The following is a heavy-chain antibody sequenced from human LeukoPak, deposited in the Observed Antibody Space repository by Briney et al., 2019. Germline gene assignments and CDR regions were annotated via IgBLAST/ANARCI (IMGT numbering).Heavy chain of an antibody. CDR3: ARHLPDDIVVVPAAPHAYDAFDI. CDR1: GGSISSGGYY. V-gene: IGHV4-30-2*01. D-gene: IGHD2-2*01. Sequence: SETLSLTCTVSGGSISSGGYYWSWIRQPPGKGLEWIGYIYHSGSTYYNPSLKSRVTISVDRSKNQFSLKLSSVTAADTAVYYCARHLPDDIVVVPAAPHAYDAFDIWGQGTMGTVSS. J-gene: IGHJ3*02. CDR2: IYHSGST.